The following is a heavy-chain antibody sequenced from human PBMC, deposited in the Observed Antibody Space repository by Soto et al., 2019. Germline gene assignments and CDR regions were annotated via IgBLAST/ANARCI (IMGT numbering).Heavy chain of an antibody. J-gene: IGHJ6*02. CDR1: GFTFSSYA. Sequence: HPGGSLRLSCAASGFTFSSYAMSWVRQAPGKGLEWVSAISGSGGSTYYADSVKGRFTISRDNSKNTLYLQMNSLRAEDTAVYYCAKGYCSGGSCYVSYYYYGMDVWGQGTTVTVSS. CDR2: ISGSGGST. V-gene: IGHV3-23*01. CDR3: AKGYCSGGSCYVSYYYYGMDV. D-gene: IGHD2-15*01.